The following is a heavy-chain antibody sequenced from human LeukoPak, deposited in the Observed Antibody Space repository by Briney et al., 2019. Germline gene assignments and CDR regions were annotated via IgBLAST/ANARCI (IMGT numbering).Heavy chain of an antibody. D-gene: IGHD3-22*01. CDR1: GGSISSYY. CDR2: IYPSGST. J-gene: IGHJ6*03. Sequence: SETLSLTCTVSGGSISSYYWNWIRQPPGKGLEWIGYIYPSGSTNYNPSLKSRVTIPVDTSKNQLSLNLSSVTAADTAVYYCARVRYDSSGYYYPYYYYYYYMDVWGKGTTVTISS. V-gene: IGHV4-59*12. CDR3: ARVRYDSSGYYYPYYYYYYYMDV.